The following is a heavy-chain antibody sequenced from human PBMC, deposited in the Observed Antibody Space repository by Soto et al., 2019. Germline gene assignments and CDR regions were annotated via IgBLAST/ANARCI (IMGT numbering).Heavy chain of an antibody. CDR2: IIPIFGTA. CDR1: GDTFNNYA. CDR3: ASRTGYSSGFDAFDI. J-gene: IGHJ3*02. V-gene: IGHV1-69*06. D-gene: IGHD6-19*01. Sequence: VSCKASGDTFNNYAISWVRQAPGQGLEWMGGIIPIFGTANYAQKFQGRVTITADKSTSTAYMELSSLRSEDTAIYYCASRTGYSSGFDAFDIWGHGTVVTVSS.